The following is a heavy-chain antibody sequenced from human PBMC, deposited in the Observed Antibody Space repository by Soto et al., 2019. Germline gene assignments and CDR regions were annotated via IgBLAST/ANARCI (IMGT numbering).Heavy chain of an antibody. V-gene: IGHV4-38-2*01. CDR3: AGGIPMQLGLAFDY. J-gene: IGHJ4*01. CDR2: IYQSGTT. D-gene: IGHD6-13*01. CDR1: GFSIDSAYY. Sequence: SETLSLTCAVSGFSIDSAYYWGWIRQSPGKGLEWIGSIYQSGTTFYNPSLKSRVTISVDTSNNPVSLNLNSVTAADTAVYYCAGGIPMQLGLAFDYWGQGTLVTASS.